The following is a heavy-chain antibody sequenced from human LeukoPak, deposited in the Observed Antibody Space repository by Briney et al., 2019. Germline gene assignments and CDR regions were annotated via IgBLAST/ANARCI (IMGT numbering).Heavy chain of an antibody. CDR3: AKFIPGIAVAGTDY. D-gene: IGHD6-19*01. V-gene: IGHV3-21*01. CDR1: GFSFSSYT. Sequence: GGSLRLSCAASGFSFSSYTMNWVRQAPGKGLEWVPSISISSSYIYYADSVKGRFTISRDDSKNTLYLQMNSLRAEDTAVYYCAKFIPGIAVAGTDYWGQGTLVTVSS. J-gene: IGHJ4*02. CDR2: ISISSSYI.